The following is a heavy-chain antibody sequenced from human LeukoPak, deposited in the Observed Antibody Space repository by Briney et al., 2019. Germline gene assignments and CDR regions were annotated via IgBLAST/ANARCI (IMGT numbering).Heavy chain of an antibody. J-gene: IGHJ5*02. CDR3: ARVGVITAAGTYDL. CDR1: GSTFSDYY. D-gene: IGHD6-13*01. Sequence: PGGSLRLSCAASGSTFSDYYMSWVRQAPGKGLEWVSYISGSGTHTNYADSVKGRFTTSRDNAENSPYLQMSSLRADATAVYYCARVGVITAAGTYDLWGQGTLVTVSS. CDR2: ISGSGTHT. V-gene: IGHV3-11*06.